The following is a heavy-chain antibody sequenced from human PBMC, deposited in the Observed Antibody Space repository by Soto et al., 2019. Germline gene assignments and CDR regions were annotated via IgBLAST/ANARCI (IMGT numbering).Heavy chain of an antibody. Sequence: SETLSLTCIVSDGSISTYYWSWIRQPPGKGLEWIGYIYDSGNTNYNPSLKSRVTISVDTSKNQFSLKLSSVTAADTAVYYCARVFGFGGMDAWGQGNTLTVSS. CDR2: IYDSGNT. D-gene: IGHD3-10*01. CDR3: ARVFGFGGMDA. V-gene: IGHV4-59*12. CDR1: DGSISTYY. J-gene: IGHJ6*02.